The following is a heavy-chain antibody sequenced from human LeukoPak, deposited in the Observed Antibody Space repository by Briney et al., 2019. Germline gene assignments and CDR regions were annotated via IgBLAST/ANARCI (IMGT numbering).Heavy chain of an antibody. J-gene: IGHJ5*02. D-gene: IGHD6-13*01. CDR3: ARDHRLQLENWFDP. CDR2: IIPIFGTA. V-gene: IGHV1-69*13. CDR1: GGAFSSCA. Sequence: SVKVSCKASGGAFSSCAINWVRQAPGQGLEWMGGIIPIFGTAKYTQKFQGRVTITADESTSTAYMELSSLRSEDTAMYYCARDHRLQLENWFDPWGQGTLVTVSS.